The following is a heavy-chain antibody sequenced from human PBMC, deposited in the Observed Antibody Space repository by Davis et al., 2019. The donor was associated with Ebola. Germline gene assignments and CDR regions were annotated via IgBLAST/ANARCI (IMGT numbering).Heavy chain of an antibody. D-gene: IGHD1-1*01. CDR3: GGAWK. CDR1: GFTFSTYD. CDR2: IGVGGGNS. J-gene: IGHJ4*02. V-gene: IGHV3-23*01. Sequence: PGGSLRLSCAASGFTFSTYDMTWVRQAPGKGLEWVAGIGVGGGNSFYGESVKGQFTISRDDSKNTLYLQMNRLREDDTAVYYCGGAWKWGQGTLVTVSS.